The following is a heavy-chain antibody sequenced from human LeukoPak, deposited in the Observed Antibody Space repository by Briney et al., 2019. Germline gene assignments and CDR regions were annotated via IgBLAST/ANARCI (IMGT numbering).Heavy chain of an antibody. CDR2: ISGSGGST. D-gene: IGHD2-15*01. CDR3: ARNRLRATATDMDV. CDR1: GFTFSSYA. J-gene: IGHJ6*04. Sequence: PGGSLRLSCAASGFTFSSYAMSWVRQAPGKGLEWVSAISGSGGSTYYADSVKGRFTISRDNSKNTLYLQIITLRAVDTAVYYCARNRLRATATDMDVWGKGTTVTVSS. V-gene: IGHV3-23*01.